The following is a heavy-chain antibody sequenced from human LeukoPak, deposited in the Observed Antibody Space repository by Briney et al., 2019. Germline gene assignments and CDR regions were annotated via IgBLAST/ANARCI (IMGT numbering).Heavy chain of an antibody. V-gene: IGHV3-30*02. CDR3: AKELNWKPFDY. CDR1: GFTFSSYG. J-gene: IGHJ4*02. CDR2: IRYDGSNK. D-gene: IGHD1-1*01. Sequence: PGGSLRLSCAAYGFTFSSYGMHWFRQAPGKGLEWVAFIRYDGSNKYYADSVKGRFTISRDNSKNTLYLQMNSLRAEDTAVYYCAKELNWKPFDYWGQGTLVTVSS.